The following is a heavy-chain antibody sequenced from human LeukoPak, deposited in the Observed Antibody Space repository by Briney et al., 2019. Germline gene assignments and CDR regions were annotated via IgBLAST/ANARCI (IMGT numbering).Heavy chain of an antibody. CDR1: GYTFTSYY. D-gene: IGHD6-13*01. J-gene: IGHJ4*02. CDR2: INPSGGST. Sequence: ASVKVSCKASGYTFTSYYMHWVRQAPGQGLEWMGIINPSGGSTSYAQKFQGRVTMTRDTSISTAYMELSRLTSDDTAVYYCASPLYSTSWYGTGYFGYWGQGTLVTVSS. V-gene: IGHV1-46*01. CDR3: ASPLYSTSWYGTGYFGY.